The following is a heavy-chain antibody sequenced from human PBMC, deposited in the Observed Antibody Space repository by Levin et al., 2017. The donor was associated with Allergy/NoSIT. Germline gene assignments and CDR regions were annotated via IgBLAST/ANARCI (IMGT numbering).Heavy chain of an antibody. CDR1: GYTFTDHY. D-gene: IGHD6-13*01. CDR3: AREREASAGRNAFDI. J-gene: IGHJ3*02. CDR2: IHPNDGGT. V-gene: IGHV1-2*02. Sequence: ASVKVSCETSGYTFTDHYIHWVRQAPGQGLEWMGWIHPNDGGTNYAPKYQGRVTLTRDTSINTAYMELSGLTSDDTAVYYCAREREASAGRNAFDIWGQGTMVTVSS.